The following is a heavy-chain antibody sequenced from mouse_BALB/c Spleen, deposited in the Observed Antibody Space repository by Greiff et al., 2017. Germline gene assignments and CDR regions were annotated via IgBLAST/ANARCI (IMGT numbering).Heavy chain of an antibody. CDR1: GYTFSSYW. V-gene: IGHV1-9*01. Sequence: QVQLQQSGAELMKPGASVKISCKATGYTFSSYWIEWVKQRPGHGLEWIGEILPGSGSTNYNEKFKGKATFTADTSSNTAYMQLSSLTSEDSAVYYCARGDGYDVYWYFDVWGAGTTVTVSS. CDR2: ILPGSGST. J-gene: IGHJ1*01. D-gene: IGHD2-2*01. CDR3: ARGDGYDVYWYFDV.